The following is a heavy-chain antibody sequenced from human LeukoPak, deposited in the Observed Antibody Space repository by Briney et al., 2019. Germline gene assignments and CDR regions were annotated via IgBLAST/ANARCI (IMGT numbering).Heavy chain of an antibody. V-gene: IGHV3-33*01. Sequence: PGRSLRLSCAAAGFTFRGNGMHWVRQAPGKGLEWVAIIWYDGSNRYYADSVKGRFTISRDNSKNTLFLQMNSLTAEDTAVYYCVRDQGTSVTAMVGGHFDYWGPGTLVTVSS. CDR1: GFTFRGNG. J-gene: IGHJ4*02. CDR3: VRDQGTSVTAMVGGHFDY. CDR2: IWYDGSNR. D-gene: IGHD4-17*01.